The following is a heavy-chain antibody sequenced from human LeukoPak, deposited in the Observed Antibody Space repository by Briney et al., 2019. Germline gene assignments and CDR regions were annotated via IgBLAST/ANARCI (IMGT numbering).Heavy chain of an antibody. D-gene: IGHD4-23*01. V-gene: IGHV4-30-2*01. CDR3: ARGAGPVGERSWRNGGNWARLTFDI. CDR1: GGSISSGGYS. Sequence: SETLSLTCAVSGGSISSGGYSWSWIRQPPGKGLEWIGYVYHSGSTYYNPSLKSRVTISVDRSKNQFSLKLSSVTAADTAVYYCARGAGPVGERSWRNGGNWARLTFDIWGQGTMVTVSS. CDR2: VYHSGST. J-gene: IGHJ3*02.